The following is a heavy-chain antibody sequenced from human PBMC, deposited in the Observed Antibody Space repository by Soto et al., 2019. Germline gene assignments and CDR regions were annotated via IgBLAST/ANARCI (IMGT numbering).Heavy chain of an antibody. D-gene: IGHD2-15*01. CDR3: ASARVVVVANGYYYYGMDA. CDR1: GGTFRSYA. V-gene: IGHV1-69*12. CDR2: IIAMFGTA. Sequence: QVQLVQSGAEMKKPGSSVKVSCKASGGTFRSYAISWVRQAPGQGLEWMGGIIAMFGTANYAQKFQGRVTITADESTSTAYMELSGLRFEDTAVYYCASARVVVVANGYYYYGMDAWGQGTTVTVSS. J-gene: IGHJ6*02.